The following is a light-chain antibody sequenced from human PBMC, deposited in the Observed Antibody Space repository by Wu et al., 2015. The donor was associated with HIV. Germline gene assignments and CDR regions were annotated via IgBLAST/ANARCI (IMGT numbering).Light chain of an antibody. Sequence: ETVMTQSPATLSVSPGERATLSCRASQSVNSNLAWYQQRPGQAPRLLIHDASTRASGIAARFNGSGSGTEFTLTISSLQSEDFAVYYCHQYNNWPRSFGQGTKVEIK. J-gene: IGKJ1*01. CDR2: DAS. CDR1: QSVNSN. V-gene: IGKV3-15*01. CDR3: HQYNNWPRS.